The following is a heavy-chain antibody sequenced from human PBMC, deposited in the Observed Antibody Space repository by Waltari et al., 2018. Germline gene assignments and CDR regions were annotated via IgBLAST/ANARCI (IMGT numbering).Heavy chain of an antibody. Sequence: HVQLVQSGAEVKKPGSSGQVYCKASRGTFSSYALTWVRQAPGQGLGWMGGIITILGTANYAQKFQGRVTITADKSTSTAYMELSSLRSEDTAVYYCARMAIFGVVSFDYWGQGTLVTVSS. CDR1: RGTFSSYA. CDR2: IITILGTA. CDR3: ARMAIFGVVSFDY. D-gene: IGHD3-3*01. J-gene: IGHJ4*02. V-gene: IGHV1-69*14.